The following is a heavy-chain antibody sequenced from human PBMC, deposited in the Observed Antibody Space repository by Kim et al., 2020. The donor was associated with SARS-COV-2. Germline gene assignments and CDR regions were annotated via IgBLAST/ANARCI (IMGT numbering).Heavy chain of an antibody. CDR3: ARIFGAGDFWSGYYSPYFDY. J-gene: IGHJ4*02. Sequence: SETLSLTCTVSGGSISSSSYYWGWIRQPPGKGLEWIGSIYYSGSTYYNPSLKSRVTISVDTSKNQFSLKLSSVTAADTAVYYCARIFGAGDFWSGYYSPYFDYWGQGTLVTVSS. CDR2: IYYSGST. CDR1: GGSISSSSYY. D-gene: IGHD3-3*01. V-gene: IGHV4-39*01.